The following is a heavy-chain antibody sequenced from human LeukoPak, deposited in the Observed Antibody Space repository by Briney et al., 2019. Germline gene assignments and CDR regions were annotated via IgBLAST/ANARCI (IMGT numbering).Heavy chain of an antibody. CDR3: ARDPLMTTASPRY. CDR2: IYYSGST. D-gene: IGHD4-17*01. V-gene: IGHV4-30-4*01. CDR1: GGSISSGDYY. J-gene: IGHJ4*02. Sequence: SQTLSLTCTVSGGSISSGDYYWSWIRQPPGEGLEWIGYIYYSGSTYYNPSLKSRVTISVDTSKNQFSLKLSSVTAADTAVYYCARDPLMTTASPRYWGQGTLVTVSS.